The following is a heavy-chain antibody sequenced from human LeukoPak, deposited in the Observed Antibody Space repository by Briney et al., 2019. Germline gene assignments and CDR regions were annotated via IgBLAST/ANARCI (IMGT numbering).Heavy chain of an antibody. V-gene: IGHV4-59*08. CDR1: GVSISTYY. D-gene: IGHD6-25*01. J-gene: IGHJ4*02. CDR3: ARHGSAYSFDY. Sequence: SETLSLTCTVSGVSISTYYWSWIRQPPGKGLEWIGYIDSSGSTNNPSLKSRVSISVDTSKNQSSLKLSSRTAADTAVYLCARHGSAYSFDYWGQGTVVIVSS. CDR2: IDSSGST.